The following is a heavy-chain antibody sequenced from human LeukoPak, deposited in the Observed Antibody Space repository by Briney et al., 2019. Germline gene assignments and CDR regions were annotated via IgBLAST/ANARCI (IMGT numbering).Heavy chain of an antibody. Sequence: SETLSLTCTVSGGSISYYYWTWIRQPAGKGLEWIGRIYGSGSTNYNPSLKSRVIMSVDTSKNQLFLKLRSVTAADTAVYYCARQAHCTSTTCNPFDYWGQGTLVTVSS. CDR3: ARQAHCTSTTCNPFDY. CDR2: IYGSGST. V-gene: IGHV4-4*07. D-gene: IGHD2-2*01. J-gene: IGHJ4*02. CDR1: GGSISYYY.